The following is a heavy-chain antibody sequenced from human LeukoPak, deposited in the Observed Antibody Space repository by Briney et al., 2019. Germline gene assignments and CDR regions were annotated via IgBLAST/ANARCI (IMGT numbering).Heavy chain of an antibody. D-gene: IGHD1-26*01. CDR1: GYSFTRYW. CDR2: IFPGDSDT. V-gene: IGHV5-51*03. J-gene: IGHJ4*02. Sequence: GQSLKISCKGSGYSFTRYWIGWGRHMPGKGLEWMGIIFPGDSDTRYSPSFQGQVTISANKSISTAYLQWNSLKASDTAIYYCAGSGTYYGFSDYWGQGTLVTVSS. CDR3: AGSGTYYGFSDY.